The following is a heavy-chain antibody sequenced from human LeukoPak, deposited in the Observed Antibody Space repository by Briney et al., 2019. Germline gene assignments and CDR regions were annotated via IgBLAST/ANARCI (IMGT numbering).Heavy chain of an antibody. CDR3: ARGSGYDSFDY. V-gene: IGHV3-7*01. CDR1: GFTFKNYA. Sequence: GRSLRLSCVGSGFTFKNYAIFWVRQAPGKGLEWVANIKQDGSEKYYVDSVKGRFTISRDNAKNSLYLQMNSLRAEDTAVYYCARGSGYDSFDYWGQGTLVTVSS. CDR2: IKQDGSEK. D-gene: IGHD5-12*01. J-gene: IGHJ4*02.